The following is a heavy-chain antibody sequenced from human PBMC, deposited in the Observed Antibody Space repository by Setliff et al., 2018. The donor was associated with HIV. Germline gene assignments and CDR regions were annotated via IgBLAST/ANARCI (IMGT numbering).Heavy chain of an antibody. J-gene: IGHJ3*02. V-gene: IGHV1-69*06. D-gene: IGHD6-19*01. CDR1: GVTFSSYA. CDR3: ARDRSEAVAGRDAFDI. CDR2: IIPIFGTT. Sequence: ASVKVSCKASGVTFSSYAINWVRQAPGQGLEWMGRIIPIFGTTNYAQKFQGRVTITADKSTSTAYMEMSSLGSEDTAIYYCARDRSEAVAGRDAFDIWGQGTMVT.